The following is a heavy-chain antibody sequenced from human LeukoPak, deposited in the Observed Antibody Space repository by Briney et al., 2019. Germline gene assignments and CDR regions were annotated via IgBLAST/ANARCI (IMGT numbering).Heavy chain of an antibody. CDR3: ARDPYYYDSSGYWESWFDP. Sequence: GGSLRLSCAASGFTFSSYSMNWVRQAPGKGLEWVSSTSSSSSYIYYADSVKGRFTTSRDNAKNSLYLQMNSLRAEDTAVYYCARDPYYYDSSGYWESWFDPWGQGTLVTVSS. D-gene: IGHD3-22*01. J-gene: IGHJ5*02. V-gene: IGHV3-21*01. CDR2: TSSSSSYI. CDR1: GFTFSSYS.